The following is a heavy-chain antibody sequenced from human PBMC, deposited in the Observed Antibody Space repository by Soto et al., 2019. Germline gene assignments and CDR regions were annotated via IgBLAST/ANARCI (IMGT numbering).Heavy chain of an antibody. CDR3: AREQGKMQWLVPRDAYYDYYGMDV. J-gene: IGHJ6*02. D-gene: IGHD6-19*01. CDR2: ISSSSSYI. V-gene: IGHV3-21*01. Sequence: GGSLRLSCAASGFTFSSYSMNWVRQAPGKGLEWVSSISSSSSYIYYADSVKGRFTISRDNAKNSLYLQMNSLRAEDTAVYYCAREQGKMQWLVPRDAYYDYYGMDVWGQGTTVTVSS. CDR1: GFTFSSYS.